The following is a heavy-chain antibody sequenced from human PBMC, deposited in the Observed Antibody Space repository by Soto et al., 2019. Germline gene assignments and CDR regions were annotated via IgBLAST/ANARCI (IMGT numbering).Heavy chain of an antibody. CDR1: GYTFTSYA. CDR3: ARAWVVVTAPDY. Sequence: ASVKVSCKASGYTFTSYAMHWVRQPPGQRLEWMGWINAGNGNTKYSQKFQGRVTITRDTSASTAYMELSSLRSEDTAVYYCARAWVVVTAPDYWGQGTLVTVSS. V-gene: IGHV1-3*01. J-gene: IGHJ4*02. CDR2: INAGNGNT. D-gene: IGHD2-21*02.